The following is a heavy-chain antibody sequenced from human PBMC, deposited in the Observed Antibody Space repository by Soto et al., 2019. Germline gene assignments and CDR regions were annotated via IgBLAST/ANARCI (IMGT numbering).Heavy chain of an antibody. CDR2: IKPNGSEK. CDR3: ARDGGGRSWFDP. J-gene: IGHJ5*02. D-gene: IGHD3-16*01. V-gene: IGHV3-7*01. Sequence: WGSLRLSCAASGFTFSSYWMSWVRQAPGKGLEWVANIKPNGSEKYYVDTVKGRFTISRDNAKNSLYLQMNSLRAEDTAVYYCARDGGGRSWFDPWGQGTLVTVSS. CDR1: GFTFSSYW.